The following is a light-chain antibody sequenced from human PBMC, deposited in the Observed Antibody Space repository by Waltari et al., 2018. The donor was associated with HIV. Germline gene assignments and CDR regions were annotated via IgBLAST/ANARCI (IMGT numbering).Light chain of an antibody. CDR1: ALPNQY. V-gene: IGLV3-25*03. CDR3: ESADNSGTYWV. J-gene: IGLJ3*02. CDR2: KDT. Sequence: SYELTQPPSVSVSPGQTAKITSSGDALPNQYAHWYQQKPGQAPLLVIYKDTQRPSGIPERFSGSHSGTTVTLTISGVQAEDEADYYCESADNSGTYWVFGGGTKLSVL.